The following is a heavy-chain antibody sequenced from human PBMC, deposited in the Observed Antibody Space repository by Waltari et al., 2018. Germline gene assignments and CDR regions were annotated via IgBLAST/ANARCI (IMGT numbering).Heavy chain of an antibody. CDR2: ISYSGGAT. V-gene: IGHV3-23*01. CDR3: ASQPTGDYVRPEMY. D-gene: IGHD4-17*01. J-gene: IGHJ4*02. CDR1: GFTFSSYA. Sequence: EVQLLESGGGLVQPGGSLRLSCAASGFTFSSYAMSWVRQAPGKGLEWVSTISYSGGATYYAASVKGRFTISRDNSKNTLYLQMNILRAEDTAVYYCASQPTGDYVRPEMYWGQGTLVTVSS.